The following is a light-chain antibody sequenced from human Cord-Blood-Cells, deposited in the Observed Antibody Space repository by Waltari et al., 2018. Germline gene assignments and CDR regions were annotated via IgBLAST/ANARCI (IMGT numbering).Light chain of an antibody. CDR3: QQLNSYRLT. J-gene: IGKJ4*01. Sequence: DIQLTQSPSFLSASVGDRVTITCRASQGISSYLAWYQQKPGKAPQLLIYAASTLHSGVPSRFGGSGSGTEFTLTISSLQPEDFATYGCQQLNSYRLTFGGGTKVEIK. CDR2: AAS. V-gene: IGKV1-9*01. CDR1: QGISSY.